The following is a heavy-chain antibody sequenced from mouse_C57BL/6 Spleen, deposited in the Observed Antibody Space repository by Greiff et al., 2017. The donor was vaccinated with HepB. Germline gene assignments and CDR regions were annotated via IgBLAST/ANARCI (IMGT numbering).Heavy chain of an antibody. CDR1: GFSLTSYA. Sequence: QVQLQESGPGLVGPPRALSIPCTFPGFSLTSYAISWVRQPPGKGLGWLGVIWTGGGTNYNSALKSRLSISKDNSKSQVFLKMNSLQTDDTARYYCARNFEYYGSSLDYWGQGTTLTVSS. CDR2: IWTGGGT. D-gene: IGHD1-1*01. J-gene: IGHJ2*01. CDR3: ARNFEYYGSSLDY. V-gene: IGHV2-9-1*01.